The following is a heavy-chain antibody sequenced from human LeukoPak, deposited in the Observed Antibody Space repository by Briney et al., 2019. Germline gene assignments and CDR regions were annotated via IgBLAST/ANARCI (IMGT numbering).Heavy chain of an antibody. CDR2: ISDGYGPT. CDR1: GFSVGSYA. CDR3: ARVDYVWGTYRYTCDY. V-gene: IGHV3-23*01. J-gene: IGHJ4*02. D-gene: IGHD3-16*02. Sequence: GGSLRLSCAASGFSVGSYAMSWVRQAPGKGLEWVSHISDGYGPTYHPDFVKGRFTISRDNAKKSLSLHMNNLRAEDTAVYYCARVDYVWGTYRYTCDYWGQGTLVTVSS.